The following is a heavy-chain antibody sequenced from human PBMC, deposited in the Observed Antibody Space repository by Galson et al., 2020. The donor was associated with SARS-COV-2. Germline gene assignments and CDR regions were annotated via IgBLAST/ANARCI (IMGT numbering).Heavy chain of an antibody. V-gene: IGHV3-73*01. Sequence: GESLKIFCAGSGFTFSGSAMHWVRQASGKGLEWVGLIRSKANSYAPAYAASVKGRFTISRDDSKNTAYLQMNSLKTEDTAVYYCTRNVVGATIGGYFDLWGRGTLVTVSA. J-gene: IGHJ2*01. D-gene: IGHD1-26*01. CDR2: IRSKANSYAP. CDR1: GFTFSGSA. CDR3: TRNVVGATIGGYFDL.